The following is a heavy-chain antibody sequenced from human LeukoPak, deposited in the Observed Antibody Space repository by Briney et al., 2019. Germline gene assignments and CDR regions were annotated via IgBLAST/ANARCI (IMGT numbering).Heavy chain of an antibody. V-gene: IGHV4-31*03. CDR3: AKDRAGYCSGGSCYTTFDP. CDR2: IYYSGST. J-gene: IGHJ5*02. D-gene: IGHD2-15*01. Sequence: KPSQTLSLTCTVSGGSISSGGYYWNWIRQHPGKGLEWIGYIYYSGSTYYNPSLKSRVTISVDTSKNQFSLMLSSVTAADTALYYCAKDRAGYCSGGSCYTTFDPWGQGTLVTVSS. CDR1: GGSISSGGYY.